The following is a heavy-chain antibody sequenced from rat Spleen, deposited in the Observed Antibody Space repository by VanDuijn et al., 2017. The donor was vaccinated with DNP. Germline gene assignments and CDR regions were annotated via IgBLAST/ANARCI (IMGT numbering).Heavy chain of an antibody. D-gene: IGHD1-6*01. CDR3: ATRDYYTGPYNSFAH. CDR1: GFTFSYYG. J-gene: IGHJ3*01. V-gene: IGHV5S13*01. CDR2: ISTGGGNT. Sequence: EVQLVESGGGLAQPGRSLKLSCAASGFTFSYYGMAWVRQAPTKGLEWVASISTGGGNTYYRDSVRGRFTVSRDDSTSTLYLQMDSLRSEDTATYYCATRDYYTGPYNSFAHWGQGTLVTVSS.